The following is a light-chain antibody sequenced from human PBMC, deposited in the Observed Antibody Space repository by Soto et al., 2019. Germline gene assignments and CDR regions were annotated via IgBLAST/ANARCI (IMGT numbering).Light chain of an antibody. Sequence: DIVLTQSPGTLSLSPCERATLSCSAGQSVSSSNLAWYQRKPAQAPRLLIYAASRRAPGIPERFSGSGSGTDFTLTISRLEPEDFAVYYCQQRYNWPWTFGQGTKVDIK. CDR1: QSVSSSN. V-gene: IGKV3D-20*02. CDR3: QQRYNWPWT. J-gene: IGKJ1*01. CDR2: AAS.